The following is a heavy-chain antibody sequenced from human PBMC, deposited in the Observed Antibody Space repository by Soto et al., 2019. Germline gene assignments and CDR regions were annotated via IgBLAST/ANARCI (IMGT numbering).Heavy chain of an antibody. Sequence: QVQVVESGGGVVQSGRSLRLSCAASGFSFSSYGMQWVRQAPGKGLEWVSLISHDGSNKYYADSVKGRFTISRDNSKNMLYLQMSSLRAEDTAVYYCAGGYYFGDYWGQGTLVTVSS. V-gene: IGHV3-30*03. CDR3: AGGYYFGDY. D-gene: IGHD3-3*01. J-gene: IGHJ4*02. CDR2: ISHDGSNK. CDR1: GFSFSSYG.